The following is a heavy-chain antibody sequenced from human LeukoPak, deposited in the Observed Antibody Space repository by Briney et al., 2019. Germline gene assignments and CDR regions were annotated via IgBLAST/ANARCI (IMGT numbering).Heavy chain of an antibody. V-gene: IGHV4-4*09. CDR1: GGSISTSY. Sequence: SEILSLTCTVSGGSISTSYWTWIRQPPGRGLEFIGYIYSSGNTYYNPSLRSRVTVSIDTSKYQFSLKLTSVTAADTAVDYCARLYFLGSGYSDLWGRGTLVTVSS. D-gene: IGHD3-10*01. J-gene: IGHJ2*01. CDR2: IYSSGNT. CDR3: ARLYFLGSGYSDL.